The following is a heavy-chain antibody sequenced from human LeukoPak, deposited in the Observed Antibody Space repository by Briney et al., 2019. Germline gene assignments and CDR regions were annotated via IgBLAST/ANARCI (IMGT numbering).Heavy chain of an antibody. Sequence: QPGGSLRLSCAASGFTFSTFWVHWVRQVPGKGLLWVARINNDGNSITYADSVKGRFTVSRDNAKSTVFLQMDSLRAEDTAVYYCARGNGGQSYFDYWGQGTLVTVSS. CDR3: ARGNGGQSYFDY. CDR1: GFTFSTFW. J-gene: IGHJ4*02. D-gene: IGHD2-15*01. CDR2: INNDGNSI. V-gene: IGHV3-74*01.